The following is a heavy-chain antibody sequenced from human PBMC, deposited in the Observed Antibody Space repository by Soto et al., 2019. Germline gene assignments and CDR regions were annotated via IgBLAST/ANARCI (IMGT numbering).Heavy chain of an antibody. CDR3: ARKGALLIGDQGVSFQH. V-gene: IGHV4-34*01. CDR2: VNHIGIT. Sequence: QVQLQQWGAGLLKPSETLSLTCAVYGGSFSGYYWSWIRQTPGKGLEWIGEVNHIGITNYSPSLKSRVTISADISRNQLSLKLSSVTVADTAIYYCARKGALLIGDQGVSFQHWGQGTPVTVSS. CDR1: GGSFSGYY. J-gene: IGHJ1*01. D-gene: IGHD4-17*01.